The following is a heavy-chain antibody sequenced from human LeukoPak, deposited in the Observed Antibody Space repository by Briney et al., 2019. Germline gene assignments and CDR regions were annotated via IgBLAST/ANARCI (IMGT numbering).Heavy chain of an antibody. J-gene: IGHJ5*02. CDR1: GYTFTGYY. V-gene: IGHV1-2*02. D-gene: IGHD2-2*02. Sequence: GASVKVSCKASGYTFTGYYMHWVRQAPGQGLEWMGWINPNSGGTNYAQKFQGRVTMTRDTSIGTAYMELSRLRSDDTAVYYCAKTGYCSSTSCYTAFDPWGQGTLVTVSS. CDR3: AKTGYCSSTSCYTAFDP. CDR2: INPNSGGT.